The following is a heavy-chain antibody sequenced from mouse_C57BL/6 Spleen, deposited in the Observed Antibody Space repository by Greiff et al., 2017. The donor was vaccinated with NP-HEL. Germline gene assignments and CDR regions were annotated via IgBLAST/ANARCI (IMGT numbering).Heavy chain of an antibody. CDR1: GFTFSDYG. J-gene: IGHJ1*03. D-gene: IGHD2-3*01. Sequence: EVMLVESGGGLVKPGGSLKLSCAASGFTFSDYGMHWVRQAPEKGLEWVAYISSGSSTIYYADTVKGRFTISRDNAKNTLFLQMTSLRSEDTAMYYCARQDGYTGYFDVWGTGTTVTVSS. CDR3: ARQDGYTGYFDV. V-gene: IGHV5-17*01. CDR2: ISSGSSTI.